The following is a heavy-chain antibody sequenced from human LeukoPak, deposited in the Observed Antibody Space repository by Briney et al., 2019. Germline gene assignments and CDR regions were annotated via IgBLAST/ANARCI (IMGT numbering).Heavy chain of an antibody. V-gene: IGHV1-46*01. D-gene: IGHD6-19*01. Sequence: ASVKVSCKASGYTFTSYYMHWVRQAPGQGLEWMGIINPSGGSTSYAQKFQGRVTITTDESTSTAYMELSSLRSEDTAVYYCARDLIAVAGIRFDYWGQGTLVTVSS. CDR2: INPSGGST. CDR1: GYTFTSYY. CDR3: ARDLIAVAGIRFDY. J-gene: IGHJ4*02.